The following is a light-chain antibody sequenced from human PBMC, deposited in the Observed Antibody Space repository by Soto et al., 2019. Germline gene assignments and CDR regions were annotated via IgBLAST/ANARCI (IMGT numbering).Light chain of an antibody. CDR3: AACDDSLNGSNWV. V-gene: IGLV1-44*01. J-gene: IGLJ3*02. Sequence: QSVLTQPPSASGTPGQRVTISCSGSSSNIGSNPVNWYQQLPGTAPKLLIYGYNRRPSGVPDRFSGSKSGTSASLAIRGLQSEDEADYYCAACDDSLNGSNWVFGGGTKLTVL. CDR2: GYN. CDR1: SSNIGSNP.